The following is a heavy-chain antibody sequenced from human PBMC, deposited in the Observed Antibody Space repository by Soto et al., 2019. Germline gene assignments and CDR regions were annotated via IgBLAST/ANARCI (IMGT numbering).Heavy chain of an antibody. J-gene: IGHJ6*02. CDR1: GFTFSSYS. CDR3: ARDNDEVVTAIAVDV. V-gene: IGHV3-21*01. D-gene: IGHD2-21*02. Sequence: EVQLVESGGGLAKPGGSLRLSCAASGFTFSSYSMNWVRQAPGKGLDWVSSISSSASYIYYADSVKGRFTISRDNAKKSLYLKMNSRRAEDTAVYYCARDNDEVVTAIAVDVWGQGTTVTVSS. CDR2: ISSSASYI.